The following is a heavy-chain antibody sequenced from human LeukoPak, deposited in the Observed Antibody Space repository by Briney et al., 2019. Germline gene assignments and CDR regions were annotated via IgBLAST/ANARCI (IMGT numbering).Heavy chain of an antibody. J-gene: IGHJ4*02. CDR1: GASISSSSYY. D-gene: IGHD2/OR15-2a*01. V-gene: IGHV4-39*01. Sequence: SETLSLTCTVSGASISSSSYYWRWLRQPPGRGLEWIGSIYYSGSTYYNPSLQSRVTITVDTSKNQFSLKLSSVTAADTAVYYCPRQLYFGGQGTLVTVSS. CDR3: PRQLYF. CDR2: IYYSGST.